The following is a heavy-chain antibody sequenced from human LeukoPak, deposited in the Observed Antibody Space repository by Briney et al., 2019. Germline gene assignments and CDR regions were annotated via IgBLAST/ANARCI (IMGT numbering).Heavy chain of an antibody. CDR2: ISSSGSTI. CDR3: AELGITMIGGV. Sequence: GGSLRLSCAASGFSFSSYEMNWVRQAPGKGLEWVSYISSSGSTIYYADSVKGRFTISRDNAKNSLYLQMNSLRAEDTAVYYCAELGITMIGGVWGKGTAVTISS. D-gene: IGHD3-10*02. CDR1: GFSFSSYE. J-gene: IGHJ6*04. V-gene: IGHV3-48*03.